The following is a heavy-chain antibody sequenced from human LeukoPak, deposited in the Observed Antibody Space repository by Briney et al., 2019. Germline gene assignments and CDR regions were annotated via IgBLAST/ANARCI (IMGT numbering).Heavy chain of an antibody. CDR1: GFTFDDYA. Sequence: GRSLRLSCAASGFTFDDYAMHRVRQAPGKGLEWVSGISWNSGSIGYADSVKGRFTISRDNAKNSLYLQMNSLRAEDTALYYCAKDIKRGGRTGKVDYWGQGTLVTVSS. CDR3: AKDIKRGGRTGKVDY. CDR2: ISWNSGSI. J-gene: IGHJ4*02. D-gene: IGHD3-10*01. V-gene: IGHV3-9*01.